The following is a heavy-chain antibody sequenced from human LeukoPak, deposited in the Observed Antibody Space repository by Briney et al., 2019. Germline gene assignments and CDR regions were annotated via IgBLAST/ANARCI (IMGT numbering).Heavy chain of an antibody. D-gene: IGHD3-10*01. CDR3: ARSLRAPDYYLGMDV. CDR1: GFAFRNYS. Sequence: GGSLSLSCAASGFAFRNYSMNWVRQAPGKGLEWVSSISSGGAYIYYAESLKGRFTISRDNAKNLLHLQMNSLRVEDTAVYYCARSLRAPDYYLGMDVWGQGTTVAVSS. CDR2: ISSGGAYI. V-gene: IGHV3-21*01. J-gene: IGHJ6*02.